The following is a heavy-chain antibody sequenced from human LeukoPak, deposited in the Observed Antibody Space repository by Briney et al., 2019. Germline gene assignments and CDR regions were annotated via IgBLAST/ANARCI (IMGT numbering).Heavy chain of an antibody. J-gene: IGHJ3*02. Sequence: SQTLSLTCAVSAGSISSNYWSWIRQPAGKGLEWIGRILTSGSTNYNPSLESRVTLSPDTSKNQFSLKLSSVTAADTAVYYCARKMAAPNAFDIWGQGTRVTVSS. D-gene: IGHD5-24*01. CDR2: ILTSGST. CDR3: ARKMAAPNAFDI. CDR1: AGSISSNY. V-gene: IGHV4-4*07.